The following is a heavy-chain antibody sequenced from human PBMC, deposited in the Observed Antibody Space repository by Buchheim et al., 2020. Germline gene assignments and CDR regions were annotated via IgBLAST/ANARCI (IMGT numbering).Heavy chain of an antibody. CDR2: IYYSGST. CDR3: AGHLRNTVTTGVPNYYYYMDV. D-gene: IGHD4-17*01. J-gene: IGHJ6*03. CDR1: GGSISSSSYY. Sequence: QLQLQESGPGLVKPSETLSLTCTVSGGSISSSSYYWGWIRQPPGKGLEWIGSIYYSGSTYYNPSLKSRVTISVDTSKNQFSLKLSSVTAADTAVYYCAGHLRNTVTTGVPNYYYYMDVWGKGTT. V-gene: IGHV4-39*01.